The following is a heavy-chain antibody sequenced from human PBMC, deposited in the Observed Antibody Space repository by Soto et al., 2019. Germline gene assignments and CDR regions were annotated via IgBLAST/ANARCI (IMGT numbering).Heavy chain of an antibody. J-gene: IGHJ4*02. V-gene: IGHV4-59*01. Sequence: SETLSLTCTVSGGSISSYYWSWIRQPPGKGLERIGYIYYSGSTNYNPSLKSRVTISVDTSKNQFSLKLSSVTAADTAVYYCARWLQSYFDYWGQGTLVTVSS. CDR1: GGSISSYY. D-gene: IGHD5-12*01. CDR2: IYYSGST. CDR3: ARWLQSYFDY.